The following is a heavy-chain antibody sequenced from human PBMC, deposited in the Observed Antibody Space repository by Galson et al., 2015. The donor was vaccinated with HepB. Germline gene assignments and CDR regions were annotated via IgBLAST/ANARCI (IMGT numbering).Heavy chain of an antibody. D-gene: IGHD2-15*01. CDR1: GFTFSSYA. V-gene: IGHV3-23*01. CDR3: AKRGGYCSGGSCYFLYYFDY. J-gene: IGHJ4*02. Sequence: SLRLSCAASGFTFSSYAMSWVRQAPGKGLEWVSAISGSGGSTYYADSVKGRFTISRDNSKNTLYLQMNSLRAEDTAVYYCAKRGGYCSGGSCYFLYYFDYWGQGTLVTVSS. CDR2: ISGSGGST.